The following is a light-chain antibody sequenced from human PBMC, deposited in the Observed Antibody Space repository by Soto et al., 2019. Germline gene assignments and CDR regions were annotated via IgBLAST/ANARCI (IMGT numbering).Light chain of an antibody. CDR1: SSDVGGYNY. J-gene: IGLJ3*02. CDR3: GSYTSSNTWV. V-gene: IGLV2-14*01. CDR2: DVR. Sequence: QSALTQPASVSGSPGQSITISCTGTSSDVGGYNYVSWYQQHPGKAPKLMIYDVRNRPSGVSNRSSGAKSGNTASLTISGLQAEDEADYYCGSYTSSNTWVFGGGTKLTVL.